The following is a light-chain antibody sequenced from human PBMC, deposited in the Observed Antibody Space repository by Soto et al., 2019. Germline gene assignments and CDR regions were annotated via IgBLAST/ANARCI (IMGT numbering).Light chain of an antibody. Sequence: EVVMTQSPAVLSVSPGETATLSCRASQSISSKLAWYQQKPGQAPRLLIYGAVTRATGIPARFSGSGSTTDFTLTISSLHSEDCVVDYCQQYNNWLSWTFGQGTKVEIK. J-gene: IGKJ1*01. V-gene: IGKV3-15*01. CDR1: QSISSK. CDR2: GAV. CDR3: QQYNNWLSWT.